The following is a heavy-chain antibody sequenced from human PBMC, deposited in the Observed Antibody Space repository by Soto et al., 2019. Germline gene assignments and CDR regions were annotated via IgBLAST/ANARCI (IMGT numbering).Heavy chain of an antibody. D-gene: IGHD1-26*01. J-gene: IGHJ3*02. V-gene: IGHV3-30*18. CDR3: AKGVGATTAFDI. CDR1: GFTFSSYG. CDR2: ISYDGSNK. Sequence: GGSLRLSCAASGFTFSSYGMHWVRQAPGKGLEWVAVISYDGSNKYYADSVKGRFTISRDNSKNTLYLQMNSLRAEDTAVYYCAKGVGATTAFDIWGQGTMVTVSS.